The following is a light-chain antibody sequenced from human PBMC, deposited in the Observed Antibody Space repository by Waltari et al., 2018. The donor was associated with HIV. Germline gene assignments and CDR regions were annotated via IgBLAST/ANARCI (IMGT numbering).Light chain of an antibody. V-gene: IGKV1-5*03. CDR2: RAS. CDR1: QSVTKY. CDR3: QQYNSYPWT. J-gene: IGKJ1*01. Sequence: DIQMAQSPSTLSASLGDRVTITCRASQSVTKYLAWYQQKPGKAPSLLIYRASTLETGVPSMFSGSGSGTEFTLIISSLQPDDFATYYCQQYNSYPWTFGQGTRVEIK.